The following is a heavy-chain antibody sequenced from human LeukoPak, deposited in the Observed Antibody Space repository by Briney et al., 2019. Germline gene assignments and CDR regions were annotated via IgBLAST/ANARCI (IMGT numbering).Heavy chain of an antibody. D-gene: IGHD3-10*01. Sequence: PGGSLRLSCAASGFTVSSNSMSWVRQAPGMGLEFVSAISSNGDNTYYADSVKGRFTVSRDNSKSTLYLQMSSLIPEDTAVYYCPRLAMVREHPQDWGQGILVTVSS. V-gene: IGHV3-64D*06. J-gene: IGHJ4*02. CDR2: ISSNGDNT. CDR3: PRLAMVREHPQD. CDR1: GFTVSSNS.